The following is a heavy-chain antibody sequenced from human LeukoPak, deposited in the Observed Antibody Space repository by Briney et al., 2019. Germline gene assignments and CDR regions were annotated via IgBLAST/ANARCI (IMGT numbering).Heavy chain of an antibody. J-gene: IGHJ3*02. CDR1: GYTFTSYG. Sequence: SVKVSCKASGYTFTSYGISWVRQAPGQGLEWMGGIIPIFGTANYAQKFQGRVTITADESTSTAYMELSSLRSEDTAVYYCARGALRWSSAFDIWGQGTMVTVSS. CDR3: ARGALRWSSAFDI. V-gene: IGHV1-69*13. CDR2: IIPIFGTA. D-gene: IGHD4-23*01.